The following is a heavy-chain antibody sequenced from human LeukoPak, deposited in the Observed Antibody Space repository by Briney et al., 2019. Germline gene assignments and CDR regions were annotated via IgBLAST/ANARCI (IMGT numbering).Heavy chain of an antibody. Sequence: GGSLRLSRAASGFTFSDYYMSWIRQTPGKGLEWLSYMSSGGSIIWYADSVKGRFTISRDNAKNSLYLQMNGLRAEDTAVYYCANGYSYVRTYWGQGTLVTVSS. J-gene: IGHJ4*02. V-gene: IGHV3-11*01. CDR3: ANGYSYVRTY. CDR1: GFTFSDYY. CDR2: MSSGGSII. D-gene: IGHD5-12*01.